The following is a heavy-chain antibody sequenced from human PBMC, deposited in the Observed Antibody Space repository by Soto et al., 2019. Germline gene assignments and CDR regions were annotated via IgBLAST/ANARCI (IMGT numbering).Heavy chain of an antibody. J-gene: IGHJ6*02. D-gene: IGHD3-3*01. CDR3: AKDSSFLEWLLKYYYYYYGMDV. CDR1: GFTFSSYG. Sequence: GGSLRLSCAASGFTFSSYGMHWVRQAPGKGLEWVAVISYDGSNKYYADSVKGRFTISRDNSKNTLYLQMNSLRAEDTAVYYCAKDSSFLEWLLKYYYYYYGMDVWGQGTTVTVS. V-gene: IGHV3-30*18. CDR2: ISYDGSNK.